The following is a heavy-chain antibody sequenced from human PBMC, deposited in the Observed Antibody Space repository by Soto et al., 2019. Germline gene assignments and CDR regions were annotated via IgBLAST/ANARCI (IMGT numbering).Heavy chain of an antibody. J-gene: IGHJ6*02. CDR1: GFTFSSYG. CDR2: ISYDGSNR. Sequence: GSLRLSCAASGFTFSSYGMHWVRQAPGKGLEWVAVISYDGSNRYYVDSVKGRFTISRDNSKNRLYLQMNSLRAEDTAVYYCAKESRGVRILGGGVGMDVWGQGTTVTVSS. D-gene: IGHD3-3*01. CDR3: AKESRGVRILGGGVGMDV. V-gene: IGHV3-30*18.